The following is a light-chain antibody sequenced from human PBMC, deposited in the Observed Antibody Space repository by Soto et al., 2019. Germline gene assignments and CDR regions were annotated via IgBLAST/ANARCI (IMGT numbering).Light chain of an antibody. V-gene: IGKV3-11*01. CDR1: QSVGSN. Sequence: ELVMTQSPATLSVSPGETATLSCRASQSVGSNLAWYQQKPGQAPRLLIYAASTRATGIPARFSGSGSGTDFTLTISSLEPEDFAVYYCQQRSDWPTFGQGTK. CDR2: AAS. CDR3: QQRSDWPT. J-gene: IGKJ2*01.